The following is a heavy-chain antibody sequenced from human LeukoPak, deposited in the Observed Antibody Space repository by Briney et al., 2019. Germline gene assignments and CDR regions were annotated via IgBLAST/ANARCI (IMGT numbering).Heavy chain of an antibody. J-gene: IGHJ3*02. D-gene: IGHD3-22*01. V-gene: IGHV1-2*02. CDR1: GYTFTGYY. CDR3: ARRYYYDSSGQDAFDI. Sequence: ASVKVSCKASGYTFTGYYMHWVRQAPGQGLEWMGWINPNSGGTNYAQKFQGRVTMTRDTSISTAYMELSRLRSDDTAVYYCARRYYYDSSGQDAFDIWGQGTMVTVSS. CDR2: INPNSGGT.